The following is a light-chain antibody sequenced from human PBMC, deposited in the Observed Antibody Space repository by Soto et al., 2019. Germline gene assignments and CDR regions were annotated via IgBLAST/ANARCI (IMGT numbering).Light chain of an antibody. CDR1: QSVDFN. J-gene: IGKJ1*01. Sequence: EIVMTKSPATLSVSPGERATLSCRASQSVDFNLAWYQQKPGQAPRLLIYDASTRATGVPARFSGSGSGTEFTLTINSLQSEDFAVYYCQQYHNWPPKTFGQGTKVDI. CDR3: QQYHNWPPKT. V-gene: IGKV3-15*01. CDR2: DAS.